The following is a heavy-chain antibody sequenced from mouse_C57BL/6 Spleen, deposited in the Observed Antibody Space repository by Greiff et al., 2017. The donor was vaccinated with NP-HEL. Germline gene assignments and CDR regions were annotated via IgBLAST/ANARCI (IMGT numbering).Heavy chain of an antibody. CDR2: IWSGGST. CDR3: ARNSYYYGSSNWYFDV. V-gene: IGHV2-2*01. D-gene: IGHD1-1*01. Sequence: VQRVESGPGLVQPSQSLSITCTVSGFSLTSYGVHWVRQSPGKGLEWLGVIWSGGSTDYNAAFISRLSISKDNSKSQVFFKMNSLQADDTAIYYCARNSYYYGSSNWYFDVWGTGTTVTVSS. J-gene: IGHJ1*03. CDR1: GFSLTSYG.